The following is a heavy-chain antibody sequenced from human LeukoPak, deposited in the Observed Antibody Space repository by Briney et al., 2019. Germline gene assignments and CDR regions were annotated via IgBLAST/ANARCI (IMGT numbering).Heavy chain of an antibody. J-gene: IGHJ6*03. V-gene: IGHV4-59*01. CDR3: ARGAPYYYMDV. Sequence: PSETLSLTCTVSGGSISSYYWSWIRQPPGKGLEWIGYIYYSGSTNYNPSLKSRVTISVDTSKNQFSLKLSSVTAADTAVYYCARGAPYYYMDVWGKGTTVTVSS. CDR1: GGSISSYY. CDR2: IYYSGST.